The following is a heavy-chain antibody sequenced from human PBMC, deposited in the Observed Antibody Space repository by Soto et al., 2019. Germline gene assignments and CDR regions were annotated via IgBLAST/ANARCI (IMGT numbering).Heavy chain of an antibody. CDR2: TYYRSKWNF. J-gene: IGHJ6*02. CDR3: VRQPLVTLALYGMDV. Sequence: VQLLQSGPGLLRPSQTLSLTCAISGDSVSANSAAWNWIRQSPSRGLEWLGGTYYRSKWNFDYAASVKSRMTITPDTSTNQFALQLNAVTPEDRAVYYGVRQPLVTLALYGMDVWGQGTTVIVSS. D-gene: IGHD6-6*01. CDR1: GDSVSANSAA. V-gene: IGHV6-1*01.